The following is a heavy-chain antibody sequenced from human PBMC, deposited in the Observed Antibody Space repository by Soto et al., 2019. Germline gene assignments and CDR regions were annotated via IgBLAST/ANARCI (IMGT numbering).Heavy chain of an antibody. CDR3: AKFGSGHFQH. V-gene: IGHV3-23*01. Sequence: GGSLRLSCAASGFSFSSYAMSWVRQAPGEGLEWVSTIRGSGGSTDYADSVKGRFTISRDNSKNTLYLQMNSLRAEDTAIYYCAKFGSGHFQHWGQGTLVTVSS. J-gene: IGHJ1*01. CDR1: GFSFSSYA. D-gene: IGHD3-10*01. CDR2: IRGSGGST.